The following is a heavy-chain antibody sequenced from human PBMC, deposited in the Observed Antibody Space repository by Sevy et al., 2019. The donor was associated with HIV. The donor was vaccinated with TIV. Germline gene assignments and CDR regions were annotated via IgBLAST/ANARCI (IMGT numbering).Heavy chain of an antibody. Sequence: GGALRLSCAVSGFNFAIYGFHWVRQAPGKGLEWVANTRHDETAKYYVDSVKGRFTVSRDNSENTVFLQMNSLTPDDTGTYYCARDGVYYGMDVWGLVTTVTVSS. CDR2: TRHDETAK. J-gene: IGHJ6*02. D-gene: IGHD3-10*01. V-gene: IGHV3-30*02. CDR3: ARDGVYYGMDV. CDR1: GFNFAIYG.